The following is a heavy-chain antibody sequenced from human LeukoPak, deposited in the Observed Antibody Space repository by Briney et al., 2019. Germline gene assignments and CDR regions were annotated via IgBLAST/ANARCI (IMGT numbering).Heavy chain of an antibody. CDR2: ISPGGGPT. CDR3: AKDGAWLRFDD. J-gene: IGHJ4*02. D-gene: IGHD5-12*01. CDR1: GFPFSSHG. Sequence: GGTLRLSCAGSGFPFSSHGMNWVRQAPGKGLEWVSGISPGGGPTYYADSVKGRFTISRDDSKNTLYLQMKNLRAEDTTVYYCAKDGAWLRFDDWGQGILVTVSS. V-gene: IGHV3-23*01.